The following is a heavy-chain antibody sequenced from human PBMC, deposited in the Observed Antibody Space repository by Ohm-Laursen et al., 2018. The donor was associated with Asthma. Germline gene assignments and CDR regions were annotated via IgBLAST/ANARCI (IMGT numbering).Heavy chain of an antibody. J-gene: IGHJ6*02. CDR2: ISSAETYK. V-gene: IGHV3-30*04. D-gene: IGHD3-3*01. Sequence: SLRLSCAASGFTFSIYALHWVRQAPGKGLEWVAIISSAETYKNYANSVNGRFTVSRDDSKNTLYLQMNSLRPDDTAVYYCARDVMEWYLPAFDFWGQGTTVTVSS. CDR1: GFTFSIYA. CDR3: ARDVMEWYLPAFDF.